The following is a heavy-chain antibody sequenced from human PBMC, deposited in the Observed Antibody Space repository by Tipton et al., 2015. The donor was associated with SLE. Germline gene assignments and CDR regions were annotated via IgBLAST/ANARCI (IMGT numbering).Heavy chain of an antibody. CDR3: VSGVGNTGRFHY. CDR2: VYRTA. CDR1: GVSIRIHY. D-gene: IGHD1-14*01. J-gene: IGHJ4*02. Sequence: TLSLTCSVSGVSIRIHYWSWIRQSPVKGLEWIGIVYRTAYYNTSLKSRGTVSVETSKNEVSLKLNSLTASDTAVYYCVSGVGNTGRFHYWGQGALVTVSS. V-gene: IGHV4-59*04.